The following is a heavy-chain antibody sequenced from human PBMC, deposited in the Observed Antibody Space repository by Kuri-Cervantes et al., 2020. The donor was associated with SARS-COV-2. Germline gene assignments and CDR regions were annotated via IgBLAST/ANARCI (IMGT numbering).Heavy chain of an antibody. D-gene: IGHD3-3*01. CDR2: IYTGGTT. CDR3: VREFKFWSGFHDGMDV. Sequence: GESLKISCAASGFTVSYHYMSWVRQAPGKGLEWVSAIYTGGTTFYADSVKGRFTISRDSSKNTLSLQMNSLRAEDTAVYYCVREFKFWSGFHDGMDVWGQGTTVTVSS. V-gene: IGHV3-66*01. CDR1: GFTVSYHY. J-gene: IGHJ6*02.